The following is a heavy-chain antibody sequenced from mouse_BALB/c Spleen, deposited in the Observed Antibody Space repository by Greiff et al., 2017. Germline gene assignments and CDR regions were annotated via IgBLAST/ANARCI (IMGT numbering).Heavy chain of an antibody. CDR1: GVNIKDTY. V-gene: IGHV14-3*02. J-gene: IGHJ1*01. Sequence: EVKLQESGAELVKPGASVKLSCTASGVNIKDTYMHWVKQRPEQGLEWIGRIDPANGNTKYDPKFQGKATITADTSSNTAYLQLSSLTSEDTAVYYCARSYYGSSYGYFDVWGAGTTVTVSS. D-gene: IGHD1-1*01. CDR2: IDPANGNT. CDR3: ARSYYGSSYGYFDV.